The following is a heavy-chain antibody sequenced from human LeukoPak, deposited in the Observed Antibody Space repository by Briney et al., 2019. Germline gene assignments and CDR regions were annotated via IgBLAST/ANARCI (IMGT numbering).Heavy chain of an antibody. CDR3: ARRVGYYDVWSGYYTGHFDY. CDR2: INHSGST. CDR1: GGSFSGYY. V-gene: IGHV4-34*01. Sequence: PSATLSLTCAVYGGSFSGYYWSWIRHPPGKGLEWIGEINHSGSTNYNPSLKSRVTISVDTSKNQFALKLSSVTAADTAVYYCARRVGYYDVWSGYYTGHFDYWGQGTLVTVSS. D-gene: IGHD3-3*01. J-gene: IGHJ4*02.